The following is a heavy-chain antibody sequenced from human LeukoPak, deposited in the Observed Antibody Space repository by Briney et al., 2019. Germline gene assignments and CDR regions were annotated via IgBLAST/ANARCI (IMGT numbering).Heavy chain of an antibody. CDR1: GYTFTGYY. J-gene: IGHJ4*02. CDR3: ARDATVTDVDY. V-gene: IGHV1-18*04. D-gene: IGHD4-17*01. Sequence: ASVKVSCKASGYTFTGYYMHWVRQAPGQGLEWMGWISAYNGNTNYAQKLQGRVTMTTDTSTSTAYMELRSLRSDDTAVYYCARDATVTDVDYWGQGTLVTVSS. CDR2: ISAYNGNT.